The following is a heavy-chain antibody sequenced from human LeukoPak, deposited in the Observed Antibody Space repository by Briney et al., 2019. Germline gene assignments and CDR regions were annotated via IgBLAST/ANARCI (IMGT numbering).Heavy chain of an antibody. CDR3: ARADYYDFWSGYPPHFDY. Sequence: SETLSLTCAVYGGSFSGYYWSWIRQPPGKGLEWIGEINHSGSTNYNPSLKSRVTISVDTSKDQFSLKLSSVTAADTAVYYCARADYYDFWSGYPPHFDYWGQGTLVTVSS. J-gene: IGHJ4*01. CDR1: GGSFSGYY. D-gene: IGHD3-3*01. V-gene: IGHV4-34*01. CDR2: INHSGST.